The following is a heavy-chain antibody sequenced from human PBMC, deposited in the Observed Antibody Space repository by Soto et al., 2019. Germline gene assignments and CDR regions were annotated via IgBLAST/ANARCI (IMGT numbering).Heavy chain of an antibody. CDR1: SESISSSSYC. V-gene: IGHV4-39*01. D-gene: IGHD2-21*02. CDR3: ARQRTTVVTQAYFDH. CDR2: IYYSGRT. Sequence: SETLSLTCIVSSESISSSSYCWGWIRQPPGKGLEWIGSIYYSGRTYYNPSFKSRVTISIDTSKNQFSLKLSSVTATDTAVYYCARQRTTVVTQAYFDHWGQGALGTISS. J-gene: IGHJ4*02.